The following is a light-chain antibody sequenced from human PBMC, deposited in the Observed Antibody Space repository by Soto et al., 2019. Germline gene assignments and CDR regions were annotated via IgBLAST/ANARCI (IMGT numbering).Light chain of an antibody. CDR3: CSYARGRIWV. Sequence: QSVLTQPASVSGSPGQSINISCTGTSTDVGSYDLVSWYQLHPGKAPKLVIYEANKQPSGISNRFSVSKSGNTASLTISGLQAEDEAHYYCCSYARGRIWVFGGGTKLTVL. V-gene: IGLV2-23*01. CDR2: EAN. J-gene: IGLJ3*02. CDR1: STDVGSYDL.